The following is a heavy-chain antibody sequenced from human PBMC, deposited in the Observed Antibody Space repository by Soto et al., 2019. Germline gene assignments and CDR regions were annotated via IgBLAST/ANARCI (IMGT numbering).Heavy chain of an antibody. Sequence: ASVKVSCKVSGYTLTELSMHWVRQAPGKGLEWMGGFDPEDGETIYAQKFQGRVTMTEDTSTDTAYMELSSLRSEDTAVYYCATDSGTIFGVAPGPYYYGMDVWGQGTTVTVSS. CDR2: FDPEDGET. D-gene: IGHD3-3*01. V-gene: IGHV1-24*01. J-gene: IGHJ6*02. CDR1: GYTLTELS. CDR3: ATDSGTIFGVAPGPYYYGMDV.